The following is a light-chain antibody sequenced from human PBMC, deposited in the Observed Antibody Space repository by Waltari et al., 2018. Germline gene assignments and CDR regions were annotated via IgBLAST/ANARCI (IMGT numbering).Light chain of an antibody. CDR1: ALSTKY. J-gene: IGLJ3*02. CDR2: KDI. Sequence: SHELTQPPSVSVSLGQMARISCSGEALSTKYVYWYQQKPGESPVLIIYKDIERPSGTPERYSGSSSGTLVTLTISGVQAADEADYYCLSPDSGGTYWVFGGGTKLTVL. CDR3: LSPDSGGTYWV. V-gene: IGLV3-16*01.